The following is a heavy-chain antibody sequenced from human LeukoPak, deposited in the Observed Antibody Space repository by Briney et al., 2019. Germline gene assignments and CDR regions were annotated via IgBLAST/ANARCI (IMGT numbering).Heavy chain of an antibody. J-gene: IGHJ4*02. CDR2: INPNSGGT. V-gene: IGHV1-2*02. D-gene: IGHD3-3*01. Sequence: ASVKVSCKASGYTFTGYYMHWVRQAPGQGLEWMGWINPNSGGTNYAQKFQGRVPMSVDTSKNQFSLKVTSVTAADSAVYYCAGTKKWLSYVNWGQGTLVTVSS. CDR1: GYTFTGYY. CDR3: AGTKKWLSYVN.